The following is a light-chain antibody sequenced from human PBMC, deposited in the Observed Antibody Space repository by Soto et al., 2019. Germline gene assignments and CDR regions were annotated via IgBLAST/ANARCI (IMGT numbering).Light chain of an antibody. CDR2: GAS. J-gene: IGKJ1*01. Sequence: EIVLTQSPGTLSLSPGERATLSCRASQSVSSSYLAWYQQKPGQAPRLLIYGASSRATGIPDRFSGSGSGTDFTLTISRLEPEDFAVYYCPQYGGSSWTFGQGTKVEVK. CDR3: PQYGGSSWT. CDR1: QSVSSSY. V-gene: IGKV3-20*01.